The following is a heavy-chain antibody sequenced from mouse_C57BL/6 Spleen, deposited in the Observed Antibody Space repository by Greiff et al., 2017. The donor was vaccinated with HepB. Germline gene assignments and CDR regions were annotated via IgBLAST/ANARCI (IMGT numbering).Heavy chain of an antibody. Sequence: VQLQQSGPELVKPGASVKISCKASGYTFTDYYMNWVKQSHGKSLEWIGDINPNNGGTSYNQKFKGKATLTVDKSSSTAYMELRSLKSEDSAVYYCARPHYYGSSWFAYWGQGTLVTVSA. D-gene: IGHD1-1*01. CDR2: INPNNGGT. V-gene: IGHV1-26*01. CDR1: GYTFTDYY. J-gene: IGHJ3*01. CDR3: ARPHYYGSSWFAY.